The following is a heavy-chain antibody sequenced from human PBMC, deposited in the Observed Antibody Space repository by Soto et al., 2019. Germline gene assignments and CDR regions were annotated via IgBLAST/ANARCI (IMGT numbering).Heavy chain of an antibody. D-gene: IGHD6-13*01. CDR1: GLTFGSYA. V-gene: IGHV3-23*01. CDR2: ISGSGGST. CDR3: AKTSSSWYVDYYYYMDV. J-gene: IGHJ6*03. Sequence: GGSLRLSCAASGLTFGSYAMSWVRQAPGKGLEWVSAISGSGGSTYYADSVKGRFTISRDNSKNTLYLQMNSLRAEDTAVYYCAKTSSSWYVDYYYYMDVWGKGTTVTVSS.